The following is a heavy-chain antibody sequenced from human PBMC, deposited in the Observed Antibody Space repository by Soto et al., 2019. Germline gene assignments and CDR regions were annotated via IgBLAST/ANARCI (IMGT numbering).Heavy chain of an antibody. Sequence: QMQLVQSGPEVKKPGTSVKVSCKASGFTFTSSAVLWVRHARGQRLEWIGWIVVGSGNTNYAQKFQERVTITRDMSTSTAYMELSSLRSEDTAVYYCAAGYCSGGSCYSSYYYYGMDVWGQGTTVTVSS. D-gene: IGHD2-15*01. CDR1: GFTFTSSA. CDR2: IVVGSGNT. CDR3: AAGYCSGGSCYSSYYYYGMDV. J-gene: IGHJ6*02. V-gene: IGHV1-58*01.